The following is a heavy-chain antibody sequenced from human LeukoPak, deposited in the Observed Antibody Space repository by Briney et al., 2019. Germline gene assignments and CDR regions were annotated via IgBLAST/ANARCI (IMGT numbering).Heavy chain of an antibody. V-gene: IGHV4-39*07. J-gene: IGHJ4*01. CDR1: GGSISDSIYY. CDR3: ARGGFYGHPFEF. D-gene: IGHD3-10*01. CDR2: IYYSGTT. Sequence: SENLSLNCTVYGGSISDSIYYWGWIRQPPGKGLEWIGSIYYSGTTYYNPSLESRVAISVDTSNNQVSLNLSSVTAADTAKYFCARGGFYGHPFEFGGHGTLVAVSS.